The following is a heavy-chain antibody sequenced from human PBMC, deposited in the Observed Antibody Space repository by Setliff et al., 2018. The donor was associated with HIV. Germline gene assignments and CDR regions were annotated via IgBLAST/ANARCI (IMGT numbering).Heavy chain of an antibody. CDR3: ARQLSNSFDY. J-gene: IGHJ4*02. D-gene: IGHD1-1*01. CDR1: GYTFTDYF. Sequence: PGASVKVSCKSSGYTFTDYFMHWVRQAPGQGLEWMGWISPDNANTRISQRFRGSVTMTRDRSINTAYMEFSGLTSDDTAVYYCARQLSNSFDYWGQGTLVTVSS. CDR2: ISPDNANT. V-gene: IGHV1-2*02.